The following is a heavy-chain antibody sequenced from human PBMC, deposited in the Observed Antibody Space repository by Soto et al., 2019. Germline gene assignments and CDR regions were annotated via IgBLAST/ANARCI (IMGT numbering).Heavy chain of an antibody. CDR1: GGSISTRSSY. Sequence: PSETLSLTCTVSGGSISTRSSYRGGPRPPPGKGLEWIGEVYYNGATYSNPTLKSRVTMSVDKSKNQFSLKLNSVTAAATAVYYCSDSSVPYGLDVWGQGTTVTVSS. CDR3: SDSSVPYGLDV. V-gene: IGHV4-39*07. CDR2: VYYNGAT. D-gene: IGHD3-22*01. J-gene: IGHJ6*02.